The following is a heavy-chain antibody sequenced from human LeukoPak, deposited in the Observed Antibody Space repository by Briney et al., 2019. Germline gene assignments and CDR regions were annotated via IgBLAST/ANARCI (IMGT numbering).Heavy chain of an antibody. CDR1: GVSISSDGYY. J-gene: IGHJ6*02. Sequence: SQTLSLTCAVSGVSISSDGYYWSWIRQPPGKGLEWIGYIYYSGSAYYNPSLKTRVTISVDTSENPFSLKLSSVTAADTAVYYCARDRGYCSGGSCYFYGMDVWGQGTTVTVSS. V-gene: IGHV4-30-4*01. CDR3: ARDRGYCSGGSCYFYGMDV. CDR2: IYYSGSA. D-gene: IGHD2-15*01.